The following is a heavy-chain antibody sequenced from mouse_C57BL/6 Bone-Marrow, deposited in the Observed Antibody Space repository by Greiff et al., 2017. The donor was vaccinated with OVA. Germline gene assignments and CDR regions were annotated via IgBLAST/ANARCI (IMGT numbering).Heavy chain of an antibody. CDR1: GSAFSSYW. CDR2: IYPGDGDN. D-gene: IGHD2-12*01. CDR3: ARLRRGN. V-gene: IGHV1-80*01. J-gene: IGHJ2*01. Sequence: QVQLQQSGAALVKPGASVKISCKASGSAFSSYWMNWVKLRPGTGLEWIGQIYPGDGDNTYNGKFKGKATRTGDKSTSTAYMQLSSLTSEGSAVYFCARLRRGNWGQGTTLTVSS.